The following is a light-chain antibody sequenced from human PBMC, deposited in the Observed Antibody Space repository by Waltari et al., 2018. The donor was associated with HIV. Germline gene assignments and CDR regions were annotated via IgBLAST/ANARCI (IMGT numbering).Light chain of an antibody. CDR1: QSVSSNF. CDR2: GAS. V-gene: IGKV3-20*01. CDR3: QQYGSSPRT. Sequence: EVVLTQSPGPLSLSPGERATLSCRASQSVSSNFVAWYQQKPGQAPRLLIYGASSRATGIPDRFSGSGSGTDFTLTISRLDPEDFAVYYCQQYGSSPRTFGQGTQVEIK. J-gene: IGKJ1*01.